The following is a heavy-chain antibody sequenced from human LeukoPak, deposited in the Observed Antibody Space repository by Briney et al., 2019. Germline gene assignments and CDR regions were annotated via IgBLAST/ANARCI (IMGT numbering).Heavy chain of an antibody. Sequence: GGSLRLSCAASGFTFSSYWMSWVRQAPGKGLEWVSTMDSSGGSTNYADSVKGRFSVSRDNSKNTLYLQMNSLRAEDTAVYYCAKEDDVAVAGHGSIDFWGQGSLVTVSS. J-gene: IGHJ4*02. V-gene: IGHV3-23*01. CDR3: AKEDDVAVAGHGSIDF. CDR1: GFTFSSYW. D-gene: IGHD6-19*01. CDR2: MDSSGGST.